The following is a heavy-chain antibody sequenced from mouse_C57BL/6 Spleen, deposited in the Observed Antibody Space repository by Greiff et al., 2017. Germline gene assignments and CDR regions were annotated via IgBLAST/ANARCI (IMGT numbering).Heavy chain of an antibody. CDR2: IDPENGDT. CDR1: GFNIKDDY. J-gene: IGHJ2*01. V-gene: IGHV14-4*01. CDR3: TTRSSDY. D-gene: IGHD3-1*01. Sequence: VQLQQSGAELVRPGASVKLSCTASGFNIKDDYMHWVKQRPEQGLEWIGWIDPENGDTEYASKFQGKATITADTSSNTAYLQLSSLTSEDTAGYYCTTRSSDYWGQGTTLTVSS.